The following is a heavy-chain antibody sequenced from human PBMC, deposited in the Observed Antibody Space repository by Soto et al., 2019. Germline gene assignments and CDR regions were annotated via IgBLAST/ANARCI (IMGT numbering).Heavy chain of an antibody. J-gene: IGHJ6*02. CDR2: LYYSGST. V-gene: IGHV4-61*01. CDR1: GGSVNSDSYY. CDR3: ASESRQFSSSGVFDV. Sequence: QVQLQESGPGLVKPSEALSLTCTVSGGSVNSDSYYWTWIRQPPGKRLEWIGSLYYSGSTNYNPSPTSRVTISVDTSKNQFSLKLSSVTAADPAVYFCASESRQFSSSGVFDVWGQGTTVTVSS. D-gene: IGHD3-10*01.